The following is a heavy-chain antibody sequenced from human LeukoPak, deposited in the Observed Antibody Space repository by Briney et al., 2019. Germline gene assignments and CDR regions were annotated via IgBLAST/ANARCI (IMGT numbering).Heavy chain of an antibody. CDR2: TYHSGST. J-gene: IGHJ4*02. CDR3: ARSPFYYESSGYYFDY. D-gene: IGHD3-22*01. Sequence: PSETLSLTCAVSGGSISSGGYSWSWIRQPPGTGLEWIGYTYHSGSTYYNPSLKSRVTISVDRSKNQFSLKLNSVTAADTAVYYCARSPFYYESSGYYFDYWGQGTLVTVSS. V-gene: IGHV4-30-2*01. CDR1: GGSISSGGYS.